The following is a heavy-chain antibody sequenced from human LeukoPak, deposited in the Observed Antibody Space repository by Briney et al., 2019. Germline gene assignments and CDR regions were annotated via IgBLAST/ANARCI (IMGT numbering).Heavy chain of an antibody. CDR3: ARSPIVVVVAAPSSSAFDI. J-gene: IGHJ3*02. V-gene: IGHV1-69*04. CDR2: VIPILGIA. CDR1: GGPFRSYA. D-gene: IGHD2-15*01. Sequence: SVKVSCKASGGPFRSYAISWGRPAPGQGLEWMGRVIPILGIANYAQKFRGRVTITADKSTSTAYMELSSLRSEDTAVYYCARSPIVVVVAAPSSSAFDIWGQGTMVTVSS.